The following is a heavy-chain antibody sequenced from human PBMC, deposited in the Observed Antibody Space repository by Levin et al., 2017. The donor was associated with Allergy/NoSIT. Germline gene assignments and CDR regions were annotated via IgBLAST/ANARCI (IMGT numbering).Heavy chain of an antibody. D-gene: IGHD5-18*01. CDR1: GGSFSGYY. CDR3: AGAHSYGYAAVYYYYGMDV. J-gene: IGHJ6*02. V-gene: IGHV4-34*01. CDR2: INHSGST. Sequence: SETLSLTCAVYGGSFSGYYWSWIRQPPGKGLEWIGEINHSGSTNYNPSLKSRVTISVDTSKNQFSLKLSSVTAADTAVYYCAGAHSYGYAAVYYYYGMDVWGQGTTVTVSS.